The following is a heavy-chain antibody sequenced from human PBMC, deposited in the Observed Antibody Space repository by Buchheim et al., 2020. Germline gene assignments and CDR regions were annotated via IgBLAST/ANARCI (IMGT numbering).Heavy chain of an antibody. CDR2: VYYTGRA. CDR3: ARDRGAHDFGPIDY. V-gene: IGHV4-31*03. CDR1: GVSINTGTFY. Sequence: QVQLQESGPGLVKPSQTLSLTCTVSGVSINTGTFYWSWIRQHPGKGLEWIGYVYYTGRAYSNPSLKGRVSMSVDTSQHQFSLNLASVTAADTAVYYCARDRGAHDFGPIDYWGQGAL. D-gene: IGHD4-17*01. J-gene: IGHJ4*02.